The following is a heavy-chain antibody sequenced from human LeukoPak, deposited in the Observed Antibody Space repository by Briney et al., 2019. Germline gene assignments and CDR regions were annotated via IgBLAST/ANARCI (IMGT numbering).Heavy chain of an antibody. V-gene: IGHV3-11*01. J-gene: IGHJ2*01. CDR3: VVKAAAGTWYFDL. CDR2: ISSSGSTI. D-gene: IGHD6-13*01. CDR1: GFTFSDYY. Sequence: GGSLRLSCAASGFTFSDYYMSWIRQAPGKGLEWVSYISSSGSTIYYADSVKGRFTISRDNAKNSLYLQMNSLRAEDTAVYYCVVKAAAGTWYFDLWGRGTLVTVSS.